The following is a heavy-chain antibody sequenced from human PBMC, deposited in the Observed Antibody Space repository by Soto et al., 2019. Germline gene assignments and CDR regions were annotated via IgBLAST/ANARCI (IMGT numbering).Heavy chain of an antibody. J-gene: IGHJ5*02. CDR1: GGSISTYY. V-gene: IGHV4-59*01. CDR3: ARAHSYDFWSGYYSGNWFDP. D-gene: IGHD3-3*01. CDR2: IYYRGST. Sequence: PWETLAVTCTASGGSISTYYWSWVRRPPGKGLEWLGYIYYRGSTNYNPSLGSRVTISVDTSKNQFSLKLSSVTAADTAVYYCARAHSYDFWSGYYSGNWFDPWGQG.